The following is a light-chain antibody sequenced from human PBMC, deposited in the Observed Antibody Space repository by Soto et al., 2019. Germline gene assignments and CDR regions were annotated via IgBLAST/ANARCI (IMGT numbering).Light chain of an antibody. CDR3: AAWDDSLNGPRVV. CDR1: SSNIGNNA. Sequence: SVLTQPPSVSEAPRQRVTISCSGSSSNIGNNAVNWYQQLPGKAPKLLIYYDDLLPSGVSDRFSGSKSGTSASLAISGLQSEDEADYYCAAWDDSLNGPRVVFGGGTKLTVL. J-gene: IGLJ2*01. V-gene: IGLV1-36*01. CDR2: YDD.